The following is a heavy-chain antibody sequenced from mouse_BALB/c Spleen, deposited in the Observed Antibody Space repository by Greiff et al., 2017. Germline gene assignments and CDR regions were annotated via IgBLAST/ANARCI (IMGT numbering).Heavy chain of an antibody. Sequence: DVKLVESGGGLVQPGGSLRLSCATSGFTFTDYYMSWVRQPPGKALEWLGFIRNKANGYTTEYSASVKGRFTISRDNSQSILYLQMNTLRAEDSATYYCARDGGNYTYLFDYWGQGTTLTVSS. V-gene: IGHV7-3*02. CDR3: ARDGGNYTYLFDY. J-gene: IGHJ2*01. CDR2: IRNKANGYTT. CDR1: GFTFTDYY. D-gene: IGHD2-1*01.